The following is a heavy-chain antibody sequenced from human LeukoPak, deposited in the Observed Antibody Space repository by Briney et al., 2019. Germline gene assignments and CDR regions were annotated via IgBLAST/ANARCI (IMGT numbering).Heavy chain of an antibody. CDR3: ARTMGTSTSSTLDY. CDR2: IYPGDSDT. CDR1: GYSFTTYW. Sequence: GESLKISCQGSGYSFTTYWIAWVRQMPGKGLEWMGIIYPGDSDTRYSPSFQGQVTTSADKSITTAYLQWSSLKASDTAIYYCARTMGTSTSSTLDYWGQGTLVTVSS. V-gene: IGHV5-51*01. D-gene: IGHD2-2*01. J-gene: IGHJ4*02.